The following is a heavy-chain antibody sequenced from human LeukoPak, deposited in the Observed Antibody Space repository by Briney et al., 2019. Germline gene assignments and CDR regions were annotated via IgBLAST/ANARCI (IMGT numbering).Heavy chain of an antibody. V-gene: IGHV3-NL1*01. J-gene: IGHJ3*02. D-gene: IGHD2-15*01. Sequence: GGSLRLSCVASGFSFSTYGMHWVRQAPGKGLEWVSGISPGGDITYYADSVKGRFTISRDNSKNTLYLQMNSLRAEDTAVYYCAKDRGGYCSGGSCYIIGAFDIWGQGTMVTVSS. CDR3: AKDRGGYCSGGSCYIIGAFDI. CDR2: ISPGGDIT. CDR1: GFSFSTYG.